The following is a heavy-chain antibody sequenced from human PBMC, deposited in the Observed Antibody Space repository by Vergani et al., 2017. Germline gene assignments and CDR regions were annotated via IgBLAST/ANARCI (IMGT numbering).Heavy chain of an antibody. CDR1: FDSIRNLY. CDR2: IHYSENT. D-gene: IGHD2-15*01. V-gene: IGHV4-59*11. Sequence: QVQLQESGPGLVKSSETLSLTCSVSFDSIRNLYCNWIRQPPGKGLEWIGSIHYSENTNYNPSLKTRVTISVDTSKNQFSLPLTSVTAADTAVYYCASDTHNGQRADRWGQGILVTVTS. J-gene: IGHJ5*02. CDR3: ASDTHNGQRADR.